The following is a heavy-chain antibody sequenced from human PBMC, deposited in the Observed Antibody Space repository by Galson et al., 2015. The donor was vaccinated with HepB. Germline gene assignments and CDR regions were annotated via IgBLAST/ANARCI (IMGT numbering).Heavy chain of an antibody. V-gene: IGHV1-46*03. CDR2: INPSGGST. D-gene: IGHD2-2*01. CDR1: GYTFTSYY. CDR3: ARVGCSSTSCYAGGQGFDY. Sequence: SVKVSCKASGYTFTSYYMHWARQAPGQGLEWMGIINPSGGSTSYAQKFQGRVTMTRDTSTSTVYMELSSLRSEDTAVYYCARVGCSSTSCYAGGQGFDYWGQGTLVTVSS. J-gene: IGHJ4*02.